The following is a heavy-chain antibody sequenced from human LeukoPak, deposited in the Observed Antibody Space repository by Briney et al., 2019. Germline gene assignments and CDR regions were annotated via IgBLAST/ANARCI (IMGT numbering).Heavy chain of an antibody. V-gene: IGHV3-30-3*01. D-gene: IGHD2-21*02. Sequence: GRSLRLFCAASGFIFIRYTLHWVRQAPGKGLEWVSMISFDGSTKDYADSVKGRFTITRDNSKNTLDLQMSSLRTEDTAVYYCARGVVTAYAAFDSWGQGTLVTVSS. J-gene: IGHJ4*02. CDR3: ARGVVTAYAAFDS. CDR2: ISFDGSTK. CDR1: GFIFIRYT.